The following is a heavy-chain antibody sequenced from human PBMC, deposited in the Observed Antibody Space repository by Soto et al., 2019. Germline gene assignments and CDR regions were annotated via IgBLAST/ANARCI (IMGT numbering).Heavy chain of an antibody. Sequence: QVQLVQSGAEVKKPGASVKVSCKASGYTFTSYDINWVRQATGQGVEWMGWMNPNSGNTGYAQKFQGRVTMTRNTSISTPYMELSSLRSEDTAVYYCARGSYSGYDGYYSYGMDVWGQGTTVTVSS. CDR1: GYTFTSYD. J-gene: IGHJ6*02. D-gene: IGHD5-12*01. CDR2: MNPNSGNT. CDR3: ARGSYSGYDGYYSYGMDV. V-gene: IGHV1-8*01.